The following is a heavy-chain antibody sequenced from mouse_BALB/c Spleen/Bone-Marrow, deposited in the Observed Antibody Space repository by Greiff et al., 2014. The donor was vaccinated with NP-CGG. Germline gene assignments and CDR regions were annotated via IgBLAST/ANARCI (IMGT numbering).Heavy chain of an antibody. Sequence: EVHLVESGAELVKPGASVKLSCTGSGFNIKDTLMHWVKQRPEQGLEWIGRIDPANGNTKYDPKFQGKATITADTSSNTAYLQLTSLTSEDTAVYYCTRGEDYWGQGTTLAVSS. CDR2: IDPANGNT. V-gene: IGHV14-3*02. CDR3: TRGEDY. CDR1: GFNIKDTL. J-gene: IGHJ2*01.